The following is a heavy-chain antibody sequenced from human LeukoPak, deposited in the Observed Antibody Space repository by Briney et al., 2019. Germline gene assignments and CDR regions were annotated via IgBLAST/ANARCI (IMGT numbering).Heavy chain of an antibody. CDR2: IWYDGSNE. CDR3: VRDHGSSLYGPLTH. CDR1: GFTFSSNG. J-gene: IGHJ4*02. D-gene: IGHD6-13*01. V-gene: IGHV3-33*01. Sequence: GGSLRLSCAASGFTFSSNGMHWVRQTPGKGLEWVAVIWYDGSNEFHADSVRGRFTISRDNSKNTLYLQMNSLRAEDTAVYYCVRDHGSSLYGPLTHWGQGTLVTVSS.